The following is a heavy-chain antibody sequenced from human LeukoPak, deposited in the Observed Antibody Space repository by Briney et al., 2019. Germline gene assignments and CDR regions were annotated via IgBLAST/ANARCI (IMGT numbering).Heavy chain of an antibody. CDR3: ARPRSVNTYYYGSGSTNWFDP. Sequence: ASETLSLTCTVSGGSISSSSYYWGWIRQPPGKGLEWIGSIYYSGSTYYNPSLKSRVTISVDTSKNQFSLKLSSVTAADTAVYYCARPRSVNTYYYGSGSTNWFDPWGQGTLVTVSS. V-gene: IGHV4-39*01. J-gene: IGHJ5*02. D-gene: IGHD3-10*01. CDR1: GGSISSSSYY. CDR2: IYYSGST.